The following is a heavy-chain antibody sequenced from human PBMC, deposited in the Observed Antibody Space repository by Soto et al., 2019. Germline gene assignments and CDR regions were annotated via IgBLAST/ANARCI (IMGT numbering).Heavy chain of an antibody. CDR3: AGGATQAKWFDP. CDR2: ISGDESTT. CDR1: GFTFSTYW. V-gene: IGHV3-74*01. J-gene: IGHJ5*02. D-gene: IGHD1-26*01. Sequence: GGSLRLSCAASGFTFSTYWMHWVRQAPGKGLVWVSRISGDESTTTYADSVKGRFTISRDNAENTLYLQMNSLRAEDTAVYYCAGGATQAKWFDPWGRGTLVTVS.